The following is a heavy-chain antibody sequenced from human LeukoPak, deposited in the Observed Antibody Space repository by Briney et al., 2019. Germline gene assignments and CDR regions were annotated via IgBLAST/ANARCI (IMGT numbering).Heavy chain of an antibody. V-gene: IGHV4-4*07. D-gene: IGHD6-19*01. CDR1: GGSISSYY. Sequence: SETLSLTCTVSGGSISSYYWSWIRQPAGKGLEWIGRIYTSGSTNYNPSLKSRVTMSVDTSKNQFSLKLTSVTAADTAVYYCVRRSVAATLDYWGQGTLVTVSS. CDR3: VRRSVAATLDY. CDR2: IYTSGST. J-gene: IGHJ4*02.